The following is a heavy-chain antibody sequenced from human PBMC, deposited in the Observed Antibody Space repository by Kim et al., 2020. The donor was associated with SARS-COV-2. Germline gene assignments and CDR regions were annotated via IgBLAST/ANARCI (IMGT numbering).Heavy chain of an antibody. Sequence: TNYAQKFQGRVTMTEDTSTDTAYMELSSLRSEDTAVYYCATEGSGTKLGYWGQGTLVTVSS. V-gene: IGHV1-24*01. CDR3: ATEGSGTKLGY. J-gene: IGHJ4*02. CDR2: T. D-gene: IGHD1-26*01.